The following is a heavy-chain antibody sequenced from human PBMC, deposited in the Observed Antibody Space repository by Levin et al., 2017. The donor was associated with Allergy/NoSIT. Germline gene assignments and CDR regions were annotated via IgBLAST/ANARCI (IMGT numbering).Heavy chain of an antibody. CDR2: ISYSSQTI. CDR3: ARSSGYGDYLPGEYCQD. CDR1: GFTFRDYA. Sequence: TGGSLRLSCAASGFTFRDYAMNWVRQAPGKGLEWIAYISYSSQTIYYGDSVRGRFTISRDNDNNSVYLQMSTLRAEDTSVYYCARSSGYGDYLPGEYCQDWGQGTLVTVS. D-gene: IGHD4-17*01. J-gene: IGHJ1*01. V-gene: IGHV3-48*04.